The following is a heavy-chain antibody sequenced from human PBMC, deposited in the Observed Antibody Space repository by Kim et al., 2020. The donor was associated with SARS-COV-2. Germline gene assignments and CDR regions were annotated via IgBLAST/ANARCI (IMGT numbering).Heavy chain of an antibody. CDR2: ISYYGSNK. CDR3: ARALSSYSTPLDY. J-gene: IGHJ4*02. CDR1: GFTFSSYA. V-gene: IGHV3-30-3*01. Sequence: GGSLRLSCAASGFTFSSYAMHWVRQAPGKGLEWVAVISYYGSNKYYADSVKGRFTISRDNSKNTLYLQMNSLRAEDTAVYYCARALSSYSTPLDYWGQGT. D-gene: IGHD6-13*01.